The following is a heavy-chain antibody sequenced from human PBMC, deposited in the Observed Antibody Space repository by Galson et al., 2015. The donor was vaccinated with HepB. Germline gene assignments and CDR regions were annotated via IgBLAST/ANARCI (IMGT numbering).Heavy chain of an antibody. Sequence: SVKVSCKASGYSFTTNYVHWVRQAPGQGLDWMGLIIPNGGATTYAQKFQGRVTMTSDTSASTVYMELTSLTSDDTAVYYCAKGSVVADPWGQGTLVTVSS. D-gene: IGHD3-22*01. CDR1: GYSFTTNY. CDR3: AKGSVVADP. V-gene: IGHV1-46*01. CDR2: IIPNGGAT. J-gene: IGHJ5*02.